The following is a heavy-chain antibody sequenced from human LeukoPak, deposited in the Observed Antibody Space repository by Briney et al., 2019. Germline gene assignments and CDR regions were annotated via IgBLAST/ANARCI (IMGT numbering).Heavy chain of an antibody. D-gene: IGHD3-22*01. V-gene: IGHV3-23*01. CDR1: GFTFSSYA. J-gene: IGHJ4*02. Sequence: GGSLRLSCAASGFTFSSYAMSWVRQAPGKGLEWVSAISGSGGSTYYADSVKGRFTISRDNSKNTLYLQMNSLRAEDTAVYYCAIHYDSSGYYHYYFDYWGQGTLVTVSS. CDR3: AIHYDSSGYYHYYFDY. CDR2: ISGSGGST.